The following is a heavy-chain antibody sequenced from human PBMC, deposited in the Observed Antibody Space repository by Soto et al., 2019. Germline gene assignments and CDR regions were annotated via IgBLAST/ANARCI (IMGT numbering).Heavy chain of an antibody. V-gene: IGHV4-59*01. CDR3: ARIYSSGWYFYFDY. CDR2: IYYSGST. Sequence: SETLSLTCTVSGGSISSYYWSWIRQPPGKGLEWIGYIYYSGSTNYNPSLKSRVTISVDTSKNQFSLKLSSVTAADTAVYYCARIYSSGWYFYFDYWGQGTLVTVSS. CDR1: GGSISSYY. D-gene: IGHD6-19*01. J-gene: IGHJ4*02.